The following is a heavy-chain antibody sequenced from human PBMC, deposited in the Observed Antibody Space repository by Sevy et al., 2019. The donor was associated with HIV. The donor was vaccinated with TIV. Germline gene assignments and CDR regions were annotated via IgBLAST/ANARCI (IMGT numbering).Heavy chain of an antibody. J-gene: IGHJ4*02. CDR2: ISHTGNT. D-gene: IGHD1-1*01. V-gene: IGHV4-38-2*01. Sequence: SETLSLTCAVSGYSISSGYFWGWIRQPPGKGLEWIGTISHTGNTFYNPSFKSRVTISVDTSKNQFSLKVNSVTAADTAGYDCAGVKSCGGNDYWGQGSRVTVSS. CDR1: GYSISSGYF. CDR3: AGVKSCGGNDY.